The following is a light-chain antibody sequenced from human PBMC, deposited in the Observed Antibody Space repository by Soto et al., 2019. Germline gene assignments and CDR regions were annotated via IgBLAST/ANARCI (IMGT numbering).Light chain of an antibody. J-gene: IGLJ3*02. V-gene: IGLV2-8*01. CDR3: NAYAGSNNWV. Sequence: QSALTQPPSASGSPGQSVTISCTGTSSDVGGYNYVSWYQQHPGKAPKLIIYEVSKWPSGIPDRFSGSKSGNTASLTVSGLQAEDEGDYYCNAYAGSNNWVFGGGTKLTVL. CDR1: SSDVGGYNY. CDR2: EVS.